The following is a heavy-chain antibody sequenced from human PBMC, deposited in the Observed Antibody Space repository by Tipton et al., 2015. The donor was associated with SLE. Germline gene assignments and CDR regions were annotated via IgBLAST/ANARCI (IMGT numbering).Heavy chain of an antibody. CDR1: GGSFSDHY. CDR3: ARRGTYTSSSGGWCDP. CDR2: INYSGNI. D-gene: IGHD6-6*01. J-gene: IGHJ5*02. Sequence: TLSLTCAVYGGSFSDHYWSWVRQPPGKGLEWVGEINYSGNINYNPYLKSRLIMSLATSKNQLSLNLSSVTAADAAIYYCARRGTYTSSSGGWCDPWGQGTLVTVSS. V-gene: IGHV4-34*01.